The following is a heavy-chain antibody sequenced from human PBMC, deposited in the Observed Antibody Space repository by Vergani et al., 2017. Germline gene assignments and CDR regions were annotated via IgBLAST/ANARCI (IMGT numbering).Heavy chain of an antibody. Sequence: EVQLVASGGGLVQRGGSLRLSCEASGFTFSSHWMSWVRQAPGKGLEWVANIKQDGSEKYYVDSVKGRFTISRDNAKNSLYLQMNSLRAEDTAVYYCARDPDKNTIFGVVISEDVWGKGTTVTVSS. CDR3: ARDPDKNTIFGVVISEDV. J-gene: IGHJ6*04. D-gene: IGHD3-3*01. CDR2: IKQDGSEK. CDR1: GFTFSSHW. V-gene: IGHV3-7*01.